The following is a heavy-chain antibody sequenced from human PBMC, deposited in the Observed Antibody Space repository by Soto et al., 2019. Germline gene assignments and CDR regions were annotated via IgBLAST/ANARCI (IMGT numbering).Heavy chain of an antibody. D-gene: IGHD2-2*01. Sequence: QVQLVQSGAEVKKPGASVKVSCKASGYTFTSYDINWVRQATGQGLEWMGWMNPNSGNTGYAQKFQGRVTMTRNTSISTAYIELSSLRSEDTALYYCARGNLQLLSYYYMDVWGKGTTVTVSS. V-gene: IGHV1-8*01. CDR3: ARGNLQLLSYYYMDV. J-gene: IGHJ6*03. CDR2: MNPNSGNT. CDR1: GYTFTSYD.